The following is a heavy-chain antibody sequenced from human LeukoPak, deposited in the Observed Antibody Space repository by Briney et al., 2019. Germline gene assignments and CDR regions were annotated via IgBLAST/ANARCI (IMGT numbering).Heavy chain of an antibody. CDR2: ISYEGGTK. V-gene: IGHV3-30*03. Sequence: GGSLRLSCAASGLTFKSYGMHWLRQAPGKGLEWVAAISYEGGTKYYADSVTGRFTISRDNSKNTLYLQMNSLRAEDTAVYCCAIWWEPSNLYGLDVWGQGTTVTVSS. D-gene: IGHD1-26*01. CDR3: AIWWEPSNLYGLDV. J-gene: IGHJ6*02. CDR1: GLTFKSYG.